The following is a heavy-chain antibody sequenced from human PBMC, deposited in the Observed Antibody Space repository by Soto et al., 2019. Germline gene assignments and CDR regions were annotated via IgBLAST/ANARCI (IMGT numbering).Heavy chain of an antibody. V-gene: IGHV3-23*01. Sequence: GGSLRLSCVASGITFGSRAMSWVRQAPGEGLEWVSTITDTGGDAKYADSVRGRFTISRDNAKNSLSLQMNSLRAEDTAVYFCARDNRGTFDYWGQGALVTVSS. CDR3: ARDNRGTFDY. CDR1: GITFGSRA. D-gene: IGHD7-27*01. CDR2: ITDTGGDA. J-gene: IGHJ4*02.